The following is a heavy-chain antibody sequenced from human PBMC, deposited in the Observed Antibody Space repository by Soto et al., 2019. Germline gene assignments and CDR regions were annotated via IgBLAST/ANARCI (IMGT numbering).Heavy chain of an antibody. J-gene: IGHJ6*02. D-gene: IGHD3-22*01. CDR2: IIPVFGLV. CDR1: GGTPSNSA. V-gene: IGHV1-69*01. CDR3: AGGRIVVVGSRAYYGMDV. Sequence: QVHLLLQSGAEVKKPWSSVKVSCKASGGTPSNSAISWVRQAPGQWLEWMGGIIPVFGLVKYAQNFQGRVTITADESTNTAYMERGSLRPEDTAVYYCAGGRIVVVGSRAYYGMDVGGQGTTVTVSS.